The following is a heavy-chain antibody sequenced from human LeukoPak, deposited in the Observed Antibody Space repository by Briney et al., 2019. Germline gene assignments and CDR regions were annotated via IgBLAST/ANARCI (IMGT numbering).Heavy chain of an antibody. D-gene: IGHD6-6*01. CDR3: ASRDGSSEFDY. V-gene: IGHV3-33*01. J-gene: IGHJ4*02. CDR2: ILLDGNNK. CDR1: GFIFSSYG. Sequence: SGRSLRLSCAASGFIFSSYGMHWVRQAPGKGLEWVAIILLDGNNKFYADSVKGRFTIPRDNSKNTLYLQMNSLRAEDTAVYYCASRDGSSEFDYWGQGTLVTVSS.